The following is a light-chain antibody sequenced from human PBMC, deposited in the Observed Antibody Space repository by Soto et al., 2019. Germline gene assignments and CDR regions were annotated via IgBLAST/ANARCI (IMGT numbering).Light chain of an antibody. V-gene: IGKV3-11*01. CDR1: QSVGSL. Sequence: EIVLTQSPATLSLSPGERATLSCRASQSVGSLLAWYQQKPGQSPRLLIHDASNRATGTPARFSGSRSGTDFPLPISTLEPEDFALYYCQQRASWPPITFGQGTRLE. CDR2: DAS. CDR3: QQRASWPPIT. J-gene: IGKJ5*01.